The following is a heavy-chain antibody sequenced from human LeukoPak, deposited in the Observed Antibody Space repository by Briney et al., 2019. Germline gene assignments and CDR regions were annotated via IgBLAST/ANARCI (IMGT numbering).Heavy chain of an antibody. Sequence: ASVRVSFKADGYTFTSYFISWVRQAPGQGLEWMGWISAYNGNANYAQKFMGRVTMTTDTATSTAYMELRSLRSDDTAVFYCARANYNSGMDVWGQGTTVTVSS. J-gene: IGHJ6*02. CDR1: GYTFTSYF. CDR3: ARANYNSGMDV. V-gene: IGHV1-18*01. CDR2: ISAYNGNA.